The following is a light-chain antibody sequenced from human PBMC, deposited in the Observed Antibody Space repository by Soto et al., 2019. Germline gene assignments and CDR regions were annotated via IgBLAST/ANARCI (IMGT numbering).Light chain of an antibody. Sequence: DIQMTQSPSTLSASVGDRVSIACRASQSISSSLAWYQQKPGKAPKLLIYDASSLESGVPSRFSGSGSVTEFTLSITSLQPQDFATYYCQQYHRYSWTFGQGTKVEIK. CDR2: DAS. J-gene: IGKJ1*01. V-gene: IGKV1-5*01. CDR3: QQYHRYSWT. CDR1: QSISSS.